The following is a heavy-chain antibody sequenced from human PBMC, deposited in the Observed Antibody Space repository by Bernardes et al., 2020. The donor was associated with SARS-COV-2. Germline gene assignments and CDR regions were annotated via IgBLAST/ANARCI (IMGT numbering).Heavy chain of an antibody. J-gene: IGHJ4*02. V-gene: IGHV3-23*01. Sequence: GGSLRLSCAASGFTFSSYAMSWVRQAPGKGLEWVSAISGSGGSTYYADSVKGRFTISRDNSKNTLYLQMNSLRAEDTAVYYCAKDLSLEAYYYDSSGYPIGHYFDYWGQGTLVTVSS. D-gene: IGHD3-22*01. CDR2: ISGSGGST. CDR1: GFTFSSYA. CDR3: AKDLSLEAYYYDSSGYPIGHYFDY.